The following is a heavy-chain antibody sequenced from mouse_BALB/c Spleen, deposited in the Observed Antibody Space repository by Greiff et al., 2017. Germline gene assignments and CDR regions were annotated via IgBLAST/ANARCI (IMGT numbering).Heavy chain of an antibody. CDR1: GFAFSSYD. Sequence: EVQLVESGGGLVQPGGSLKLSCAASGFAFSSYDMSWVRQTPEKRLEWVAYISSGGGSTYYPDTVKGRFTISRDNAKNTLYLQMSSLKSEDTAMYYCARLIFDYWGQGTTLTVSS. CDR2: ISSGGGST. J-gene: IGHJ2*01. V-gene: IGHV5-12-1*01. CDR3: ARLIFDY.